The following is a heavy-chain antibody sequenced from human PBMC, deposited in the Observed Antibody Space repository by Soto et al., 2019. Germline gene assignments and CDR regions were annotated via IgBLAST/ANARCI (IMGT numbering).Heavy chain of an antibody. CDR2: IAYDGSSK. Sequence: QVQLVESGGGVVQPGRSLRLSCAASGFTFNNYAMHWVRQAPGKGLEWVAFIAYDGSSKYYADSVTGRFTISRDNSRNKLYLQMNSLRAEDTAVYYCAIGDGYIYCNTFDSWGQGNLVTVSS. D-gene: IGHD5-12*01. CDR1: GFTFNNYA. V-gene: IGHV3-30-3*01. CDR3: AIGDGYIYCNTFDS. J-gene: IGHJ4*02.